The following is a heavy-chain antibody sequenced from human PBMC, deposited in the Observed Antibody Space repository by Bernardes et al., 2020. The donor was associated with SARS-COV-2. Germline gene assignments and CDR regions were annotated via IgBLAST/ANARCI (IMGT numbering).Heavy chain of an antibody. CDR2: IYTSVIT. J-gene: IGHJ3*02. CDR3: ARSPRTSSSAFDI. V-gene: IGHV4-61*02. CDR1: RSSISSGTYY. Sequence: AQSLSLTCIVVRSSISSGTYYWRWLLQPAGKGLEWIGRIYTSVITNYNPSLKSRVTMSVDTSKNQFSLKLSSVTAADTAVYYCARSPRTSSSAFDIWGQGTMVTVSS. D-gene: IGHD6-6*01.